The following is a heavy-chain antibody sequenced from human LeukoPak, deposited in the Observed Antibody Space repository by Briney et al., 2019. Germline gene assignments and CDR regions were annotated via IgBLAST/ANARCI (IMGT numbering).Heavy chain of an antibody. V-gene: IGHV3-30-3*01. CDR2: VSSDGINK. J-gene: IGHJ4*02. Sequence: GRSLRLSCAASGFTFNEYAIHWVRQAPGKGLEWVAVVSSDGINKYYADSVKGRFTISRDNSKNTLYLQMNSLRPEDTAVYYCAREKDYGDYIDFWGQGTLVTVSS. CDR1: GFTFNEYA. CDR3: AREKDYGDYIDF. D-gene: IGHD4-17*01.